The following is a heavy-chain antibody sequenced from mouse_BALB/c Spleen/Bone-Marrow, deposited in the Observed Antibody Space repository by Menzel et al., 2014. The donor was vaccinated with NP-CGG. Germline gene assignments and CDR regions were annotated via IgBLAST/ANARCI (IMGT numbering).Heavy chain of an antibody. D-gene: IGHD2-3*01. V-gene: IGHV1-69*02. J-gene: IGHJ4*01. CDR1: GYTFXSYW. CDR2: IDPSDSET. Sequence: QVQLQQSGAELVKPGASVKLSCKASGYTFXSYWMNWVKQRPGRGLEWIGRIDPSDSETHYNQKFKDKATLTVDKSSSTAYIQLSSLTSEDSAVYYCARALGDGYYYAMDYWGQGTSVTVSS. CDR3: ARALGDGYYYAMDY.